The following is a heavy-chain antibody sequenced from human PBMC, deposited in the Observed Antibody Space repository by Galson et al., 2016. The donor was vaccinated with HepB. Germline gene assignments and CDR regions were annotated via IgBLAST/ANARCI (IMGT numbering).Heavy chain of an antibody. D-gene: IGHD3-9*01. CDR3: ARGSYDVLTGYHYSLEV. CDR2: MNPNSANT. Sequence: SVKVSCKASGYPFTSFDVYWVRQASGQGLEWMGWMNPNSANTGYAQRFQGRVTMTRNNSIRTAYMELRSLRSDDTAIYYCARGSYDVLTGYHYSLEVWGQGTTFIVSS. V-gene: IGHV1-8*01. CDR1: GYPFTSFD. J-gene: IGHJ6*02.